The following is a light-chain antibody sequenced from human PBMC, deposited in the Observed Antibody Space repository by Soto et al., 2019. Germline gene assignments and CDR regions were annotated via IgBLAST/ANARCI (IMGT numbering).Light chain of an antibody. V-gene: IGLV2-14*01. CDR3: ASYRSGNSWV. CDR2: AVY. CDR1: SSDIGGYNH. Sequence: QSVLTQPASVSGSPGQSITISCTGTSSDIGGYNHVSWFQQHPGKAPKLMIFAVYNRPSGVYNRFSVSKSGNTASLTISGLPAEDEADYYCASYRSGNSWVFGGGTKLTVL. J-gene: IGLJ3*02.